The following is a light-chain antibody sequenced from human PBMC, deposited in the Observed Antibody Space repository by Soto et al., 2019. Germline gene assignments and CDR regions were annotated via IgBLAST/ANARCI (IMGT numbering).Light chain of an antibody. V-gene: IGLV1-44*01. CDR1: SSNIGGNT. Sequence: QSVLTQPPPASGTPGQWVTISCFGSSSNIGGNTVNWYQQLPGTAPKLLIYNNNQRPSGVSDRFSGSKSGTSASLTISGLQAEDEADYYCSSYTSSSTLYVFGTGTKVTVL. CDR2: NNN. CDR3: SSYTSSSTLYV. J-gene: IGLJ1*01.